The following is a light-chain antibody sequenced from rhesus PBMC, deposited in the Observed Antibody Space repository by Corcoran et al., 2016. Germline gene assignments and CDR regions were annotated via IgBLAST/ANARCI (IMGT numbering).Light chain of an antibody. V-gene: IGLV2-13*03. CDR3: ISYASSSTYI. J-gene: IGLJ1*01. CDR1: SSSSGGYNR. Sequence: AAPTQSHSVSGSPGQSVTISCTETSSSSGGYNRVSWYQQHPDKAPKLMIYDVSQRPSGVPDRFSVSKYGNTASLTISGLQAEDEADYYYISYASSSTYIFCAGTRLTVL. CDR2: DVS.